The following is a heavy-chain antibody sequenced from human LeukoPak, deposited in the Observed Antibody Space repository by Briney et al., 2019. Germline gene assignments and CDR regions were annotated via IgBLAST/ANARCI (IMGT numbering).Heavy chain of an antibody. CDR2: IYTSGST. V-gene: IGHV4-61*02. CDR1: GGSISSGSYY. CDR3: ARGPVFFDY. Sequence: PSETLSLTCTVSGGSISSGSYYWSWIRQPAGKGLEWIGRIYTSGSTNYNPSLKSRVTISVDTSKNQFSLKLSSVTAADTAVYYCARGPVFFDYWGQETLVTVSS. J-gene: IGHJ4*02. D-gene: IGHD1-14*01.